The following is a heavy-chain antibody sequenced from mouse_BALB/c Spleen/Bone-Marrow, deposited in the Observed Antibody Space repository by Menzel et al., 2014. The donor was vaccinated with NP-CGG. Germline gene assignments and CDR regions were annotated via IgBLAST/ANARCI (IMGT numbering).Heavy chain of an antibody. J-gene: IGHJ2*01. V-gene: IGHV1S81*02. CDR1: GYTFTSYY. CDR2: INPNNGNT. CDR3: TRRDY. Sequence: VKLVESGAELAKPGASVKLSCKASGYTFTSYYMYWVKQRPGQGLEWIGGINPNNGNTNFSETFKSKATLTVDKSSSTAYMQLSSLTSKDSAVYYCTRRDYWGQGTTLTVSS.